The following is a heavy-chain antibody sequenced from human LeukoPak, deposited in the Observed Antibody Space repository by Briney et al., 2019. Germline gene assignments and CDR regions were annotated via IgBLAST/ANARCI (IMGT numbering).Heavy chain of an antibody. V-gene: IGHV1-69*05. CDR3: AGGDGDSTPYYYYMDV. CDR1: GYTLTELS. J-gene: IGHJ6*03. D-gene: IGHD4-17*01. Sequence: SVKVSCKVSGYTLTELSMHWVRQAPGQGLEWMGGIIPIFGTANYAQKFQGRVTITTDESTSTAYMELSSLRSEDTAVYYCAGGDGDSTPYYYYMDVWGKGTTVTVSS. CDR2: IIPIFGTA.